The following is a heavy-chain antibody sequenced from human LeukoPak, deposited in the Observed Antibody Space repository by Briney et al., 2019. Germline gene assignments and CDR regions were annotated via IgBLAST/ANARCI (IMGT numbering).Heavy chain of an antibody. CDR2: VSDSGDGT. CDR1: GFTFSSYA. J-gene: IGHJ4*02. V-gene: IGHV3-23*01. D-gene: IGHD2-15*01. Sequence: GGSLRLSCAASGFTFSSYAMYWVRQAPGKGLEWVLGVSDSGDGTHYADSMKGRFTISRDNSKNTLYLQMNNLRAEDTAVYYCAKAGAVVVVAAKYFDYWGQGTLVTVSS. CDR3: AKAGAVVVVAAKYFDY.